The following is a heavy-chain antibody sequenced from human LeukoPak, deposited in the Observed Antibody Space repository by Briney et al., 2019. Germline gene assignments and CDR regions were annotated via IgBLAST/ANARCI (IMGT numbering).Heavy chain of an antibody. Sequence: SETLSLTCAVYGVSFSGYYWSWIRQPPGKGLEWIGEINHSGSTNYNPSLKSRVTISVDTSTNQFSLKLSSVTAADTAVYYCARGRARRYCSSTSCYGGGFDYWGQGTLVTVSS. V-gene: IGHV4-34*01. CDR2: INHSGST. CDR3: ARGRARRYCSSTSCYGGGFDY. J-gene: IGHJ4*02. D-gene: IGHD2-2*01. CDR1: GVSFSGYY.